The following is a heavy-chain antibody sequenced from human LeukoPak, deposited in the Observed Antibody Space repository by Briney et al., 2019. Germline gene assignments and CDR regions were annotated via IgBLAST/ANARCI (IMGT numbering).Heavy chain of an antibody. Sequence: MTSETLSLTCTVSGGPIISYYWSWIRQPPGKGLEWIAYTHSSGNTGYNPSLKSRVTISLDTSKNHFSLKVTSMTAADTGVYYCARSLPGAIGAADFWGQGTLVTVSS. V-gene: IGHV4-59*01. D-gene: IGHD3-3*01. CDR1: GGPIISYY. CDR2: THSSGNT. CDR3: ARSLPGAIGAADF. J-gene: IGHJ4*02.